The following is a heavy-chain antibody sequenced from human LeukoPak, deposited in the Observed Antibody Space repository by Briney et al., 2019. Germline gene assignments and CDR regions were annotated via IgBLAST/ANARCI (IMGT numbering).Heavy chain of an antibody. V-gene: IGHV3-21*01. CDR1: GGSISSNS. Sequence: ETLSLTCAVSGGSISSNSYYWGWIRQPPGKGLEWVSSISSSSTYIYYADSVKGRFTISRDNAKNSLYLQMNGLRAEDTAVYYCARASGWYERGPDYYYYYMDVWGKGTTVTVSS. D-gene: IGHD6-19*01. CDR3: ARASGWYERGPDYYYYYMDV. CDR2: ISSSSTYI. J-gene: IGHJ6*03.